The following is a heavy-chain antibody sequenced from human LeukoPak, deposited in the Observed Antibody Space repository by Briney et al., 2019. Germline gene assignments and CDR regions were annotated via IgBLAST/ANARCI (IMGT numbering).Heavy chain of an antibody. V-gene: IGHV2-70*11. CDR2: IDWDDDK. Sequence: SGPALVKPTQTLTLTCTFSGFSLSTSGMCVSWIRQPPGKALEWLARIDWDDDKYYSTSLKTRLTISKDTSKNQVVLTMTNMDPVDTATYYCARIIQYYDILTGYPTNLYFDYWGQGTLVTVPS. D-gene: IGHD3-9*01. CDR1: GFSLSTSGMC. CDR3: ARIIQYYDILTGYPTNLYFDY. J-gene: IGHJ4*02.